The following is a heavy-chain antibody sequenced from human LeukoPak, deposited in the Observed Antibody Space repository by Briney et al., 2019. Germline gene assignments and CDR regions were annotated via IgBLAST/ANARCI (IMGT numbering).Heavy chain of an antibody. D-gene: IGHD6-19*01. J-gene: IGHJ3*02. CDR3: AKGSSGWFQDAFDI. CDR1: GFTFSSYG. V-gene: IGHV3-23*01. Sequence: GGSLRLSCAASGFTFSSYGMSWVRQAPGKGLEWVSGISFSGGRTYYADSVKGRFTISRDNSMNTLDLQINSLRVEDTAVYYCAKGSSGWFQDAFDIWGQGTMVTVSS. CDR2: ISFSGGRT.